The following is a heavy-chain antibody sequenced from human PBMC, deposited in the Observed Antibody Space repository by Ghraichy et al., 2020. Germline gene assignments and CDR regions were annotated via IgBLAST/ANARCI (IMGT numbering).Heavy chain of an antibody. CDR3: ARAPSSSGWYNWFDP. V-gene: IGHV4-34*01. CDR1: GGSFSGYY. D-gene: IGHD6-19*01. CDR2: INHSGST. Sequence: ESLNISCAVYGGSFSGYYWSWIRQPPGKGLEWIGEINHSGSTNYNPSLKSRVTISVDTSKNQFSLKLSSVTAADTAVYYCARAPSSSGWYNWFDPWGQGTLVTVSS. J-gene: IGHJ5*02.